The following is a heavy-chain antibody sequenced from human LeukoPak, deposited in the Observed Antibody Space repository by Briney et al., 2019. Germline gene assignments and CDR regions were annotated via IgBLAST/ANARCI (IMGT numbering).Heavy chain of an antibody. CDR3: ARALYSSSSGEWFDP. CDR2: ITWDGET. D-gene: IGHD6-6*01. V-gene: IGHV3-43*01. CDR1: GFTFDDYS. Sequence: GGSLRLSCAASGFTFDDYSMHWVRQGPGKGLEWVSLITWDGETYYADSVKGRFTISRDNSKNTLYLQMNSLRAEDTAVYYCARALYSSSSGEWFDPWGQGTLVTVSS. J-gene: IGHJ5*02.